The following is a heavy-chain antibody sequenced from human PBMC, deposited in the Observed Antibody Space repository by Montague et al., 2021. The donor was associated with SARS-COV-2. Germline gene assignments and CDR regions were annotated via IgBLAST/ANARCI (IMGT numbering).Heavy chain of an antibody. CDR1: GGSIRSSSYY. Sequence: SETLSLTCTVSGGSIRSSSYYWGWIRQPPGKGLEWIGRIYYSGSTYYNPSLKSRVTISVDTSKNQFSLKLSSVTAADTAVYYCARSTYCSGGSCERALLNXWGQGTLVTVSS. CDR2: IYYSGST. D-gene: IGHD2-15*01. V-gene: IGHV4-39*01. J-gene: IGHJ4*02. CDR3: ARSTYCSGGSCERALLNX.